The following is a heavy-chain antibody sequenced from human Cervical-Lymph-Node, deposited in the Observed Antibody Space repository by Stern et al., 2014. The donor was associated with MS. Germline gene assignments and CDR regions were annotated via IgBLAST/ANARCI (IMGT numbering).Heavy chain of an antibody. CDR1: GYTFTSYY. Sequence: VQLVQSGAEVKKPGASVKVSCKASGYTFTSYYMHWVRQAPGQGLEWMGIINPSGGSTSYAQKFQGRVTMTRDTSTSTVCMELSSLRSEDTAVYYCARANGIAAAGNWFDPWGQGTLVTVSS. D-gene: IGHD6-13*01. J-gene: IGHJ5*02. V-gene: IGHV1-46*01. CDR2: INPSGGST. CDR3: ARANGIAAAGNWFDP.